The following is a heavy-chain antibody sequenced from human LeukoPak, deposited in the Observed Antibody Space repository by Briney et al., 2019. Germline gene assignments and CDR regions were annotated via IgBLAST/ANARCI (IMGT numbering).Heavy chain of an antibody. Sequence: SETLSLTCTVSGGSISSSSYYWGWIRQPPGKGLEWIGSIYYSGSTYYNPPLKSRVTISVDTSKNQFSLKLSSVTAADTAVYYCARLGGTTWFDYWGQGTLVTVSS. CDR2: IYYSGST. CDR1: GGSISSSSYY. J-gene: IGHJ4*02. CDR3: ARLGGTTWFDY. V-gene: IGHV4-39*07. D-gene: IGHD2/OR15-2a*01.